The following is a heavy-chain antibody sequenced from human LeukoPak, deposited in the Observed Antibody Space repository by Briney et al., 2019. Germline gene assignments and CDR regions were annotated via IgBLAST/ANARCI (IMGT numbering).Heavy chain of an antibody. V-gene: IGHV3-53*01. D-gene: IGHD3-10*01. CDR1: GFTVSSNY. CDR2: GTT. Sequence: GGSLRLSCAASGFTVSSNYMSWVRQAPGKGLEWVSGGTTYYADSVKGRFTISRDNSKNTLYLQMNSLRAEDTAVYYCARDWFGELLNWGQGTLVTVSS. J-gene: IGHJ4*02. CDR3: ARDWFGELLN.